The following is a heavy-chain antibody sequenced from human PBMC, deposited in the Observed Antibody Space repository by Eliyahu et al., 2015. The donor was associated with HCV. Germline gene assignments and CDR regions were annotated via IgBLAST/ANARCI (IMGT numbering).Heavy chain of an antibody. V-gene: IGHV3-15*01. Sequence: EVQLVESGGGLVKPGGSLRLSCAASGFTFSNAWXSWVRQAPGKGLEWVGRIKSKTDGGTTDYAAPVKGRFTISRDDSKNTLYLQMNSLKTEDTAVYYCTTDWWELLYYYYGMDVWGQGTTVTVSS. CDR3: TTDWWELLYYYYGMDV. CDR2: IKSKTDGGTT. CDR1: GFTFSNAW. D-gene: IGHD1-26*01. J-gene: IGHJ6*02.